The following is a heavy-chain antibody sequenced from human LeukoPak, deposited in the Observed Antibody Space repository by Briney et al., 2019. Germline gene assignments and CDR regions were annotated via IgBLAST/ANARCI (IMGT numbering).Heavy chain of an antibody. J-gene: IGHJ4*02. CDR1: GLTFSSYN. CDR3: ARAADSSGYLLAYFDY. V-gene: IGHV3-21*01. Sequence: AGGSLRLSCAASGLTFSSYNMNWVRQAPGKGLEWVSFISTSSSYIYYADSVKGRFTTSRDNAKNSLYLQMNSLRAEDTAVYYCARAADSSGYLLAYFDYWGQGTLVTVSS. CDR2: ISTSSSYI. D-gene: IGHD3-22*01.